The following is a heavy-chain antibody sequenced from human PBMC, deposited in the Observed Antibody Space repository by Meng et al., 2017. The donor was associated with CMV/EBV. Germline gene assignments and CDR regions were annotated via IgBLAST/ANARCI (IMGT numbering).Heavy chain of an antibody. V-gene: IGHV4-59*01. CDR1: GFTFSSYA. CDR2: IYYSGST. J-gene: IGHJ3*02. CDR3: ARDLWIFGVGWRGFDI. D-gene: IGHD3-3*01. Sequence: ESLKISCAASGFTFSSYAMSWVRQPPGKGLEWIGYIYYSGSTNYNPSLKSRVTISVDTSKNQFSLKLSSVTAADTAVYYCARDLWIFGVGWRGFDIWGQGTMVTVSS.